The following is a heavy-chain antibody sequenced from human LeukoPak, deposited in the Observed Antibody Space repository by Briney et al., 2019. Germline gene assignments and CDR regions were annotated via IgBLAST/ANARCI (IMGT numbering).Heavy chain of an antibody. D-gene: IGHD4/OR15-4a*01. J-gene: IGHJ3*02. Sequence: SETLSLTCTVSGGSISSYYWSWIRQPAGKGLEWIGRIYTSGSTNYNPSLKSRVTMSVDTSKNQFSLKLSSVTAADTAVYYCARDGTTTNYGDDAFDIWGQGTMVTVSS. CDR3: ARDGTTTNYGDDAFDI. V-gene: IGHV4-4*07. CDR1: GGSISSYY. CDR2: IYTSGST.